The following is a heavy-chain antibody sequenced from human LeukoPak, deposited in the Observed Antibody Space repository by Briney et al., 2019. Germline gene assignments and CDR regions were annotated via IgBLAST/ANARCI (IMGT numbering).Heavy chain of an antibody. D-gene: IGHD6-13*01. CDR2: INAGNGNT. CDR1: GYTFTSYA. J-gene: IGHJ4*02. Sequence: GASVKVSCKASGYTFTSYAMHWVRQAPGQRLEWMGWINAGNGNTKYSQKFQGRVTITRDTSASTAYMELSSLRSEGTAVYYCARSSWGPNSSPDYWGQGTLVTVSS. CDR3: ARSSWGPNSSPDY. V-gene: IGHV1-3*01.